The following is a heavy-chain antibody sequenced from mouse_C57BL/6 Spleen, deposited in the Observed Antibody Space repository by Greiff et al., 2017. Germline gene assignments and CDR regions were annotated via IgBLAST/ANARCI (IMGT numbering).Heavy chain of an antibody. CDR3: ARGISDRRYAKDY. CDR1: GYSITSDY. V-gene: IGHV3-8*01. J-gene: IGHJ4*01. D-gene: IGHD3-3*01. Sequence: DVHLVESGPGLAKPSQTLSLTCSVTGYSITSDYWNWIRKFPGNKLEYMGYISYSGSTYYNPSLKSRISITRDTSKNQYYLQLNSVTTEDTATYYCARGISDRRYAKDYWGQGTSVTVSS. CDR2: ISYSGST.